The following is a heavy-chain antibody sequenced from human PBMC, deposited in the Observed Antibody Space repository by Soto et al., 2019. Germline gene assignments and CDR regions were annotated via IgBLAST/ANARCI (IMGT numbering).Heavy chain of an antibody. CDR1: GDSMTPYY. V-gene: IGHV4-59*08. J-gene: IGHJ5*02. Sequence: SETLSLTCTVSGDSMTPYYWNWIRQPPGKGLEWIGYIFHSDHTNYNPSLKSRVTISVDTTKNQFSLRLTSVTAADTAVYYCARQISIQLAPTNCFDPWGQGALVTVSS. D-gene: IGHD1-1*01. CDR2: IFHSDHT. CDR3: ARQISIQLAPTNCFDP.